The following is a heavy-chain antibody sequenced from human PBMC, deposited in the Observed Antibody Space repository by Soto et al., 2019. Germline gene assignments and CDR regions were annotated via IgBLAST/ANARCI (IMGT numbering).Heavy chain of an antibody. CDR2: IYWDDDK. J-gene: IGHJ4*02. Sequence: QITLKESGPTLVKPTQTLTLTCTFPGFSLSTSGVDVGWIRQPPGKALAWLALIYWDDDKRYSPSLKSRRTITKDTSKSHVDLTITSMGPFDTATYHCAHRRSYSDSPEYFFDYWGQGTLVTLSS. CDR3: AHRRSYSDSPEYFFDY. V-gene: IGHV2-5*02. CDR1: GFSLSTSGVD. D-gene: IGHD3-10*01.